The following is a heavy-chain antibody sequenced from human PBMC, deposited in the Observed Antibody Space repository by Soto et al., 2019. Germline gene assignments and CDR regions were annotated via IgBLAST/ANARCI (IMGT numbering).Heavy chain of an antibody. CDR1: GGSISSSSYY. CDR2: IYYSGST. CDR3: ARSPYDILTGYFDY. J-gene: IGHJ4*02. Sequence: SETLSLTCTVSGGSISSSSYYWGWIRQPPGKGLEWIGSIYYSGSTYYNPSLKSRVTISVDTSKNQFSLKLSSVTAADTAVYYRARSPYDILTGYFDYWGQGTLVPVSS. V-gene: IGHV4-39*01. D-gene: IGHD3-9*01.